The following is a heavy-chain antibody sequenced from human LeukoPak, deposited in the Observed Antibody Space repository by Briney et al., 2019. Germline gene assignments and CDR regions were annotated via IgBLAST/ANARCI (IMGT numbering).Heavy chain of an antibody. D-gene: IGHD3-16*01. J-gene: IGHJ4*02. CDR3: ARGDSDYDYVY. Sequence: SETLSLTCTVSGYSISSGYYWGWIRQPPGKGLEWIGGIYHSGSTYYNPSLKSRVTISVDTSKNQFSLKLSSVTAADTAVYYCARGDSDYDYVYWGLGTLVTVSS. V-gene: IGHV4-38-2*02. CDR2: IYHSGST. CDR1: GYSISSGYY.